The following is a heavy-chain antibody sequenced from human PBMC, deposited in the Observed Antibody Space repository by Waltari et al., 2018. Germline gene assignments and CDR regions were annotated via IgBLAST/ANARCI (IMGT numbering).Heavy chain of an antibody. Sequence: QVQLAESGGGLVKPGGSLRVSCAGSGFTFGDYYMGWIRQAPGKGLEWVSFISSSGATTYYADSVKDRFTISRDNSNNSVSLQMHSLRVEDTALYYCARPQRGYYGMDVWGQGTTVTVAS. J-gene: IGHJ6*02. CDR2: ISSSGATT. V-gene: IGHV3-11*01. CDR1: GFTFGDYY. CDR3: ARPQRGYYGMDV.